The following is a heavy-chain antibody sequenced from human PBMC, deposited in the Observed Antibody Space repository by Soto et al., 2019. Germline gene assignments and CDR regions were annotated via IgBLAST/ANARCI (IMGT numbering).Heavy chain of an antibody. V-gene: IGHV4-39*01. Sequence: SETLSLTCTVSGGSISSSSYYWGWIRQPPGKGLEWIGTFYYSGSTYYNPSLESRVTISVDTSKNQFSLKVSSVTATDTAVYYCARLGGYCTITSCYGYYGMDVWGQGNTVTVSS. D-gene: IGHD2-2*01. J-gene: IGHJ6*02. CDR1: GGSISSSSYY. CDR2: FYYSGST. CDR3: ARLGGYCTITSCYGYYGMDV.